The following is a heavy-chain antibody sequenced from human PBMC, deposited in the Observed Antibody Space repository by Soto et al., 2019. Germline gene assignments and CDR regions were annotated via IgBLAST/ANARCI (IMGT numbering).Heavy chain of an antibody. D-gene: IGHD6-19*01. CDR1: GHSITSHY. CDR3: ATSGGGWYLY. V-gene: IGHV1-8*02. Sequence: GASVKVSCKASGHSITSHYVHWVRQAPGQGLEWMGWLNPNSGDTGYAQKFQGRVTLTRNTSINTAYIELSSLTSDDTAVYYCATSGGGWYLYWGQGTLVTVSS. J-gene: IGHJ4*02. CDR2: LNPNSGDT.